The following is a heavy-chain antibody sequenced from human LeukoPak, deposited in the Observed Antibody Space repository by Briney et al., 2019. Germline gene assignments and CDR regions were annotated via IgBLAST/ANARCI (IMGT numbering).Heavy chain of an antibody. Sequence: ASVKVSCKASGYTFTSYDINWVRQATGQGLEWMGWMNPNSGNTGYAQKFQGRVTITRNTSISTAYMELSSLRSEDTAVYYCARVSNYYDSTLFDPWGQGTLVTVSS. CDR2: MNPNSGNT. V-gene: IGHV1-8*03. J-gene: IGHJ5*02. D-gene: IGHD3-22*01. CDR1: GYTFTSYD. CDR3: ARVSNYYDSTLFDP.